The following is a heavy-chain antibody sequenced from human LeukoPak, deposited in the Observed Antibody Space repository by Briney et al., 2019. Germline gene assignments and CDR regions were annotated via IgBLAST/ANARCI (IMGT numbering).Heavy chain of an antibody. Sequence: SQTLSLTCSVSGGSISSGSYYWSWIRQPAGKGLEWIGRIYTSGSTNYNPSLKSRVTISVDTSKNQFSLKLSSVTAADTAVYYCARMTEEHFYDSYYMDVWGKGTTVTVSS. J-gene: IGHJ6*03. V-gene: IGHV4-61*02. CDR2: IYTSGST. CDR3: ARMTEEHFYDSYYMDV. CDR1: GGSISSGSYY. D-gene: IGHD3-3*01.